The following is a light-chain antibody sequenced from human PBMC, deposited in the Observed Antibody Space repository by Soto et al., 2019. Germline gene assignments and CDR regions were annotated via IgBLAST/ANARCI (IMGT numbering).Light chain of an antibody. CDR2: GAS. J-gene: IGKJ1*01. Sequence: EIVMTQSPATLSVSPGERATLSCRASQSVNSNLAWYQQKPGQAPRLLVYGASTRATGIPARFSGSGSGTEFTLTITRLEPEDFAVYYCQQYSSSRTFGQGTKVEIK. CDR3: QQYSSSRT. V-gene: IGKV3-15*01. CDR1: QSVNSN.